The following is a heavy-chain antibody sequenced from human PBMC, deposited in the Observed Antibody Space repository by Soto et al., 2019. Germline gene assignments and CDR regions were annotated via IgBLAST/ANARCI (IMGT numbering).Heavy chain of an antibody. CDR1: GGTFSNFG. J-gene: IGHJ5*02. V-gene: IGHV1-69*01. CDR2: IIPSSDTP. Sequence: QVQLVQSGAEVKKPGSSVKVSCKASGGTFSNFGLSWVRQAPGQGLEWMGGIIPSSDTPNYVQKFQGRLIITADPSRSTAYMDLSSLRSDDSAMYYCAVDESDHYVWGSFHSWGQGTPVIVSS. CDR3: AVDESDHYVWGSFHS. D-gene: IGHD3-16*01.